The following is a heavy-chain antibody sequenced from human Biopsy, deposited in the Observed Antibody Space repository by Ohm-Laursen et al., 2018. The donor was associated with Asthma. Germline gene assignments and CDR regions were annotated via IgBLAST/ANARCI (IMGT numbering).Heavy chain of an antibody. CDR1: GFTFSNHG. D-gene: IGHD1-26*01. V-gene: IGHV3-30*18. J-gene: IGHJ4*02. Sequence: SLRLSRAASGFTFSNHGMHWVRQAPGKGLDWVAVISFDGSNKNYTDSVKGRFTISRDNSRNTLHLQMNSLRAEDTAVYYCAKDVFPGWELRRGPDYWGQGTLVTVSS. CDR3: AKDVFPGWELRRGPDY. CDR2: ISFDGSNK.